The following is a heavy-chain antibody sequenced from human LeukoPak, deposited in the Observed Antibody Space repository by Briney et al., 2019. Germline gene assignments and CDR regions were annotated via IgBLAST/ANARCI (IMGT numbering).Heavy chain of an antibody. D-gene: IGHD3-3*01. CDR1: GYTFTDYG. CDR2: ISADTGNT. V-gene: IGHV1-18*01. Sequence: ASVKVSCKASGYTFTDYGISWVRQAPGQGLEWMGWISADTGNTKYAQKFRGRVTMTKDTSTSTVHMDLRSLRSDDTAVYYCARDFRSLVVDYWGQGTLVTVSS. CDR3: ARDFRSLVVDY. J-gene: IGHJ4*02.